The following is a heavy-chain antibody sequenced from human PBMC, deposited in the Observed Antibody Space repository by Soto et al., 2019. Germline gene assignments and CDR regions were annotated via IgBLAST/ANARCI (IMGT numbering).Heavy chain of an antibody. CDR2: IWYDGTNK. CDR1: GFNFSTYG. D-gene: IGHD5-12*01. V-gene: IGHV3-33*01. Sequence: QVQLVESGGGVVHPGTSLRLSCAASGFNFSTYGMHWVRQAPGKGLEWVAVIWYDGTNKDYSDSVKGRFTISRDNSKNTLYLQMNSLSADDTAIYCCARGKWHQHGMDVWGEGPKVTVS. CDR3: ARGKWHQHGMDV. J-gene: IGHJ6*02.